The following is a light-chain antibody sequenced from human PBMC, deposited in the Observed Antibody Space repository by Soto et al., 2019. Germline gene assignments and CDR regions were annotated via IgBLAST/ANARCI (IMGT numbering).Light chain of an antibody. CDR2: GAS. J-gene: IGKJ4*01. CDR3: QQYGSSPLT. CDR1: QSVRNTY. Sequence: EIVLTQSPGTLSSSPGESATLSCRASQSVRNTYLAWYQQKPGQAPRLLIHGASSRATGIPDRFSGSGSGTVFTLTISRLEPEDFAVYYCQQYGSSPLTFGGGTKVEIK. V-gene: IGKV3-20*01.